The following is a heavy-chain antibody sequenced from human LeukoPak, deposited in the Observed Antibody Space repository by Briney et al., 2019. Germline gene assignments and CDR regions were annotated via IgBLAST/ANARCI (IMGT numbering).Heavy chain of an antibody. D-gene: IGHD5-12*01. J-gene: IGHJ4*02. V-gene: IGHV3-21*01. Sequence: GGSLRLSCAASGFTFSSYSVNWVRQAPGKGLEWVSSISSSSSYIYYADSVKGRFTISRDNAKNSLYLQMNSLRAEDTAVYYCARDQGRGGAAGDYWGQGTLVTVSS. CDR1: GFTFSSYS. CDR3: ARDQGRGGAAGDY. CDR2: ISSSSSYI.